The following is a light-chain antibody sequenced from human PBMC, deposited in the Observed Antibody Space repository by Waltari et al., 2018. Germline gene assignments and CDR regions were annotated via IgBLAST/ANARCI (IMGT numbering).Light chain of an antibody. V-gene: IGKV1-16*02. CDR2: AAS. Sequence: DIQMTQSPSSLSASVGDRVNITCRASQGIKKYLAWFQQRPGKPPKSLIYAASSLQSGVPSKFSGSGSGTDFTLTISSLQPEDFATYYCQQYDNHPRTFGQGTKVEIK. CDR3: QQYDNHPRT. J-gene: IGKJ2*01. CDR1: QGIKKY.